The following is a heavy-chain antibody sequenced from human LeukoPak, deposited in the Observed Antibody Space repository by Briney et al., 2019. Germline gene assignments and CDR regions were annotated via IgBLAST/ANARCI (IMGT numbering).Heavy chain of an antibody. Sequence: GASVKVSFKASRYTFTSYGINWVRQAPGQGLEWMGWMNPNSGNTGYAQKFQGRVTMTRNTSISTAYMELSSLRSEDTAVYYCARGAYYYGSGSSQEAPYRYYYYYGMDVWGQGTTVTVSS. CDR3: ARGAYYYGSGSSQEAPYRYYYYYGMDV. J-gene: IGHJ6*02. D-gene: IGHD3-10*01. CDR1: RYTFTSYG. CDR2: MNPNSGNT. V-gene: IGHV1-8*02.